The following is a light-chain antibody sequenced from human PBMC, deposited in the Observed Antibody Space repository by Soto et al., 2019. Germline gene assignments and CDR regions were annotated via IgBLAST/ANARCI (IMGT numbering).Light chain of an antibody. Sequence: DIQMTQSPSSLSASVGDRVTITCRASQGISNYLAWYQQKPGKVPKLLIYAASTLQSGVPSRFSGSGSGTDFTLTISRLQPEDVATYYWQKYNSPPPLTFGPGTKVDIK. CDR1: QGISNY. V-gene: IGKV1-27*01. J-gene: IGKJ3*01. CDR2: AAS. CDR3: QKYNSPPPLT.